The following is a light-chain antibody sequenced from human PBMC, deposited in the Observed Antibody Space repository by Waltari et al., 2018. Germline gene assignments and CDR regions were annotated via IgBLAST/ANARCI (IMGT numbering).Light chain of an antibody. CDR3: QQLHSYPRT. V-gene: IGKV1-9*01. CDR1: QGIGSY. J-gene: IGKJ4*01. Sequence: DIQLPQSPSFLSASVGDRVTITCRASQGIGSYLAWYQQKPGKAPTLLIYAASTLQSGVPSRFSGSYSGTEFTLTISSLQPEDFASYFCQQLHSYPRTFGGGTKMEI. CDR2: AAS.